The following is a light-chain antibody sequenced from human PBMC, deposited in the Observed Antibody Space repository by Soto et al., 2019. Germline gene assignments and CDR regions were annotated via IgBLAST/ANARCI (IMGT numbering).Light chain of an antibody. V-gene: IGLV2-14*01. Sequence: QSVLTQPASVSGSPGQSITISCTGTSSDVGHYNYVSWYQHHPGKTPKLMIYEVSNRPSGVSNRFSGPKSGNMASLTISGLQAEDEADYYCCSYTSSNTFVFGSGTKVTVL. CDR2: EVS. CDR1: SSDVGHYNY. J-gene: IGLJ1*01. CDR3: CSYTSSNTFV.